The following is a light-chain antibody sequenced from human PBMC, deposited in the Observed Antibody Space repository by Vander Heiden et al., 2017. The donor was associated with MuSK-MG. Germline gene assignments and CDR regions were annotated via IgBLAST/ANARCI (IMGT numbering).Light chain of an antibody. V-gene: IGKV1-33*01. CDR2: DAS. CDR1: QDISNY. J-gene: IGKJ4*02. Sequence: DIQMPQSPSSLSASVGDRVTITCQASQDISNYLNWYQQKTGKAPKLLIYDASNLETGVPSRFSGSGSGTDFTLTISSLQPEDIATYYCQQYDNLPRTFGGGTKVEIK. CDR3: QQYDNLPRT.